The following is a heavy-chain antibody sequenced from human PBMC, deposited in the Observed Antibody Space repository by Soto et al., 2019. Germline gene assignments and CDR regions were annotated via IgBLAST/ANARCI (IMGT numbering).Heavy chain of an antibody. D-gene: IGHD2-15*01. CDR2: ISAYNGNT. CDR1: GYTFTSYG. V-gene: IGHV1-18*01. Sequence: ASVKVSCKASGYTFTSYGISWVRQAPGQGLEWMGWISAYNGNTNYAQKLQGRVTMTTDTSTSTAYMELRSLRSDDTAVYYCARVFCSGGSCYAVSDYWGQGTLVTVSS. CDR3: ARVFCSGGSCYAVSDY. J-gene: IGHJ4*02.